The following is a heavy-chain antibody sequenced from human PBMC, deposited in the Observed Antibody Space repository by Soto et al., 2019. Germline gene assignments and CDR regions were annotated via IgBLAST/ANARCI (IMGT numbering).Heavy chain of an antibody. CDR2: IDSSSSFI. D-gene: IGHD3-10*01. V-gene: IGHV3-21*06. Sequence: EVQLVESGGSLVKPGGSLRLSCAASGFTFSSHAMKWVRQAPGKGLEWISSIDSSSSFIYYADSVKGRFTISRDNAKNSVFLHMSSLRADDTAVYYCARDPLWFGEIGYFDYWGQGALVTVSS. CDR3: ARDPLWFGEIGYFDY. J-gene: IGHJ4*02. CDR1: GFTFSSHA.